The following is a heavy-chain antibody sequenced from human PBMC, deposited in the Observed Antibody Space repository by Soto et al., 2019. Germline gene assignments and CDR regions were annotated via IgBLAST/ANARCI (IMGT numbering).Heavy chain of an antibody. Sequence: SVKVSCKASGGTFSSYTISWVRQAPGQGLEWMGRITPILGIANYAQKFQGRVTITADKSTSTAYMELSSLRSEDTAVYYCARDKGYSYGYYYYYGMDVWGQGTTVTVSS. D-gene: IGHD5-18*01. CDR3: ARDKGYSYGYYYYYGMDV. V-gene: IGHV1-69*04. CDR1: GGTFSSYT. J-gene: IGHJ6*02. CDR2: ITPILGIA.